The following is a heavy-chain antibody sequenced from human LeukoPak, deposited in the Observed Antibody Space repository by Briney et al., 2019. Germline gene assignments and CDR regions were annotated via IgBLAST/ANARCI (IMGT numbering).Heavy chain of an antibody. CDR3: ARGRGFWSGYSTGYYYGMDV. CDR2: IYYSGST. Sequence: SQTLSLTCTVSGGSISSGGYYWSWIRQHPGKGLEWIGYIYYSGSTYYNPSLKSRVTISVDTSKNQFSLKLSSVTAADTAVYYCARGRGFWSGYSTGYYYGMDVWGQGTTVTVS. D-gene: IGHD3-3*01. CDR1: GGSISSGGYY. J-gene: IGHJ6*02. V-gene: IGHV4-31*03.